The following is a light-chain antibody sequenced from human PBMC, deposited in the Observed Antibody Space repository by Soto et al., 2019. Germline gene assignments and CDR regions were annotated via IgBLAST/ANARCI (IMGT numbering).Light chain of an antibody. Sequence: EIVLTQSPCTLSLSPGERATLSCRASQSVSNNYLAWYQQKPGQAPRLLIYGASNRATGIPDRFSGSGSGTDITLTISRLEPEDFAVYYCQQYGSSGTFGQGTKVEIK. V-gene: IGKV3-20*01. J-gene: IGKJ1*01. CDR3: QQYGSSGT. CDR2: GAS. CDR1: QSVSNNY.